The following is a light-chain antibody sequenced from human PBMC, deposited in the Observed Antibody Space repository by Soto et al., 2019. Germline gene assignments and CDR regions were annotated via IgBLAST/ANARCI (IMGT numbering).Light chain of an antibody. V-gene: IGKV3-15*01. CDR2: AAS. CDR3: HQYNNWPWT. Sequence: ETVVKKSPVALSVSPGDTATLSCRASQRVSNHFAWYQQKPGQAPRLLIYAASTRAAGVPVRFSGSGSETEFTLTIRSLQSEDFALYYCHQYNNWPWTFGQGTKVDIK. CDR1: QRVSNH. J-gene: IGKJ1*01.